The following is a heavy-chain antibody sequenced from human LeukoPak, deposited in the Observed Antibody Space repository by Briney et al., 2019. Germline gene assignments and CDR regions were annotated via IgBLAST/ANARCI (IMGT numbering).Heavy chain of an antibody. CDR2: IYYSGST. CDR1: GGSISSSSYY. CDR3: ARVLEYQLLAAFDY. J-gene: IGHJ4*02. V-gene: IGHV4-39*07. Sequence: SETLSLTCTVSGGSISSSSYYWGWIRQPPGKGLEWIGSIYYSGSTYYNPSLKSRVTISVDTSKNQFSLKLSSVTAADTAVYYCARVLEYQLLAAFDYWGQGTLVTVSS. D-gene: IGHD2-2*01.